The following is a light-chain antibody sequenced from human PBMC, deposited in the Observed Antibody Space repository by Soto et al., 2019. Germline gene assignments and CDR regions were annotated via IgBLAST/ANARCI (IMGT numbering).Light chain of an antibody. Sequence: EIVLTQSPGTLSLSPGERATLSCRASQSVDSSFLAWYQQKPGQSPRLLMYATSSRGAGIPDRFSGSGSGTDFNLPISRLEPGDFALYYCHQYGRSPRTFGQGTQVEIK. CDR3: HQYGRSPRT. V-gene: IGKV3-20*01. CDR1: QSVDSSF. J-gene: IGKJ1*01. CDR2: ATS.